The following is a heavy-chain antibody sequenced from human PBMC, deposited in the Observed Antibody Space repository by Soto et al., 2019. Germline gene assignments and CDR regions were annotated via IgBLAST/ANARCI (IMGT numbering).Heavy chain of an antibody. D-gene: IGHD2-21*02. J-gene: IGHJ4*02. Sequence: GGSLRLSCAASGFIFSNYWMSWVRQAPGTGLTWVATIRQDGSEKHFVDSVEGRFTISRDNAQNSLFLQLSDLRAEDTAVYYCVRGCPSAHCPSYLDSWGQGTLVTVSS. CDR1: GFIFSNYW. CDR3: VRGCPSAHCPSYLDS. V-gene: IGHV3-7*01. CDR2: IRQDGSEK.